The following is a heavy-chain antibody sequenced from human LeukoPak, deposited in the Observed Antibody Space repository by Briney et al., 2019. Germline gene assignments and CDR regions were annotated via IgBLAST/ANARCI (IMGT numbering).Heavy chain of an antibody. D-gene: IGHD6-19*01. Sequence: ASVKVSCKASGYTFTGYYMHWVRQAPGQGLEWMGWINPNSGGTNYAQKFQGRVTMTRDTSISTAYMELSRLRSDDTAVYYCARGIGDSSGYRSYYYGMDVWGQGTTVTVSS. CDR3: ARGIGDSSGYRSYYYGMDV. CDR2: INPNSGGT. V-gene: IGHV1-2*02. CDR1: GYTFTGYY. J-gene: IGHJ6*02.